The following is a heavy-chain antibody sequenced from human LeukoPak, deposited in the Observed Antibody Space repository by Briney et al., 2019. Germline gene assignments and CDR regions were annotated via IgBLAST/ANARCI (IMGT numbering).Heavy chain of an antibody. D-gene: IGHD3-22*01. V-gene: IGHV5-51*01. CDR1: GYSFSYYW. CDR2: IYPGDSDT. CDR3: ARHDGSAYYYFDY. Sequence: GESLKISCKGSGYSFSYYWIAWVRQMPGKGLEWMGIIYPGDSDTRYSPSFQGQVTISADKSTSTAYLQWSSLKASDTAMYYCARHDGSAYYYFDYWGQGTLVTVSS. J-gene: IGHJ4*02.